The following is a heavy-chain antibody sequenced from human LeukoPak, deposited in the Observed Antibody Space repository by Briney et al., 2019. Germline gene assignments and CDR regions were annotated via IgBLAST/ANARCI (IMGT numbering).Heavy chain of an antibody. CDR2: ISGSGGST. D-gene: IGHD2/OR15-2a*01. J-gene: IGHJ4*02. V-gene: IGHV3-23*01. Sequence: GGSLRLSCAASGFTFSSYAMSWVRQAPGKGLEWASAISGSGGSTYYADSVKGRFTISRDNSKNTLYLQMNSLRAEDTAVYYCAKGDSYDFGYPYWGQGTLVTVSS. CDR1: GFTFSSYA. CDR3: AKGDSYDFGYPY.